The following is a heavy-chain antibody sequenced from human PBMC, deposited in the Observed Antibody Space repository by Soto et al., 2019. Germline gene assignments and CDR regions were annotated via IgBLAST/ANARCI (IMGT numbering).Heavy chain of an antibody. V-gene: IGHV4-4*02. CDR1: SASIRSSNW. CDR2: IFHNGST. Sequence: QVQLQESGPGLVKPSGTLSLTCAVSSASIRSSNWWSWVRQSPGTGLEWIGAIFHNGSTNYNPSRKRRATISVDKSKNQFALKGRSVTAADTAVYYCARAFGYSGTHYYFYYMDVWGKGTTVTVSS. J-gene: IGHJ6*03. D-gene: IGHD5-12*01. CDR3: ARAFGYSGTHYYFYYMDV.